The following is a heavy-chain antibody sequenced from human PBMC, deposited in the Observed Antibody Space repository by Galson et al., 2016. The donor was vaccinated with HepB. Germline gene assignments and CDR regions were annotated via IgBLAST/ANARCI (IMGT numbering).Heavy chain of an antibody. J-gene: IGHJ6*02. Sequence: SCKASGYTFTAYFIYWVRQVPGQGLEWMGFINPNVGSTTFAQKFQDRVTMTRDTSTSTVFMELSSLRSEDTAVYFCARGDLNYYYALDVWGQGTTVTVSS. CDR3: ARGDLNYYYALDV. CDR2: INPNVGST. D-gene: IGHD3-3*01. V-gene: IGHV1-46*01. CDR1: GYTFTAYF.